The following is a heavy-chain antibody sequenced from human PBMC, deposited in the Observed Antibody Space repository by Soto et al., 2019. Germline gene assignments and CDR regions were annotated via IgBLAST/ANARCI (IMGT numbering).Heavy chain of an antibody. CDR1: GFTFSDYY. CDR2: ISSSGTTI. D-gene: IGHD2-15*01. V-gene: IGHV3-11*01. Sequence: PGGSLRLSCAASGFTFSDYYMSWIRQAPGKGLEWVSYISSSGTTIYYADSVKGRFTISRDNAKNSLCLQMNSLRAEDTAVYYCARDRCSGGSCYSTDRIQLWKRAYWGQGTLVTVSS. CDR3: ARDRCSGGSCYSTDRIQLWKRAY. J-gene: IGHJ4*02.